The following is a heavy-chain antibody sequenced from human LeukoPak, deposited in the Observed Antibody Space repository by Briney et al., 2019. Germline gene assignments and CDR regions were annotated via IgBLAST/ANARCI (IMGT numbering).Heavy chain of an antibody. J-gene: IGHJ5*02. CDR3: ARAPVDMVWFDP. CDR1: GGTFSSYA. V-gene: IGHV1-69*01. CDR2: IIPIFGTA. Sequence: SVKVSRKASGGTFSSYAISWVRQAPGQGLEWMGGIIPIFGTANYAQKFQGRVTITADESTSTAYMELSSLRSEDTAVYYCARAPVDMVWFDPWGQGTLVTVSS. D-gene: IGHD5-12*01.